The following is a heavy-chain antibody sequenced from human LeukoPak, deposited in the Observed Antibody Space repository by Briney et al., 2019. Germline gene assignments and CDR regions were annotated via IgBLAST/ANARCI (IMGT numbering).Heavy chain of an antibody. V-gene: IGHV3-30*01. CDR2: ISNDGSNT. J-gene: IGHJ4*02. Sequence: GGSLRLSRATSGFIFRGYAMHWVRQAPGKGLEWLAVISNDGSNTYYADSVKGRFTISRDNSKNTLYLEMNSLRAEDTAVFYCARTVSPFALIPPAILYPGAYFDYWGQGTLVTVSS. D-gene: IGHD2-2*01. CDR3: ARTVSPFALIPPAILYPGAYFDY. CDR1: GFIFRGYA.